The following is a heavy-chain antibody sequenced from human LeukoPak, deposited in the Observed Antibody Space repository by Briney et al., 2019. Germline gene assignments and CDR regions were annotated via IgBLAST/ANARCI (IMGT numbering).Heavy chain of an antibody. CDR1: GFTFSNAW. CDR3: ANGWSPDY. Sequence: PGGSLRLSCAASGFTFSNAWMNWVRQAPGKGLEWVSGISGSGGSTYYADSVKGRFTIFRDNSKNTLYLQMNSLRAEDTAVYHCANGWSPDYWGRGTLVTVSS. D-gene: IGHD2-15*01. V-gene: IGHV3-23*01. J-gene: IGHJ4*02. CDR2: ISGSGGST.